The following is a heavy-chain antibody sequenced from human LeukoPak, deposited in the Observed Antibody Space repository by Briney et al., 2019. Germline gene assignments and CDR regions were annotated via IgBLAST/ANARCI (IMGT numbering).Heavy chain of an antibody. V-gene: IGHV3-30*02. D-gene: IGHD2-8*01. J-gene: IGHJ6*03. CDR2: IQYDGSNE. CDR3: AKDRCSNGIGCYYYYMDV. CDR1: GFTFSSYG. Sequence: SGGSLRLSCAASGFTFSSYGMHWVRQAPGKGLEWVAYIQYDGSNEQYADSVKGRFSISRDSSKNILYLQMNSLRAEDTAMYYCAKDRCSNGIGCYYYYMDVWGKGTTVTISS.